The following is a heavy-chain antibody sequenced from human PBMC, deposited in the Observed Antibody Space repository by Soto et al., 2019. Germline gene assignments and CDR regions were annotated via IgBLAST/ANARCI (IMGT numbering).Heavy chain of an antibody. V-gene: IGHV3-21*01. Sequence: EVQLVESGGGLVKPGGSLRLSCAASGFTFSSYSMNWVRQAPGKGLEWVSSISSSSSYIYYADSVKGRFTISRDNAKNSLYLQMNSLRAEDTAVYYCASSASSTSTGRNYWGQGTLVTVSS. CDR2: ISSSSSYI. D-gene: IGHD2-2*01. CDR3: ASSASSTSTGRNY. J-gene: IGHJ4*02. CDR1: GFTFSSYS.